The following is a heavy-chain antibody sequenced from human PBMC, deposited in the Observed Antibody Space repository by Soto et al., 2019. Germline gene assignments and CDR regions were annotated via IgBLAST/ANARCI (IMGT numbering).Heavy chain of an antibody. CDR1: GYTFTSYT. CDR2: INIANGDT. V-gene: IGHV1-3*04. D-gene: IGHD5-18*01. CDR3: QRDHYSFGYPDPFDF. J-gene: IGHJ4*02. Sequence: QVQLVQSWAEVREPGASVRVSCKASGYTFTSYTMHWMRQAPGQGLEWLGWINIANGDTKYSPRFQGRVTLTRDTSANTAYMELSRLGSGDTAVYFCQRDHYSFGYPDPFDFWGQGTLVTVS.